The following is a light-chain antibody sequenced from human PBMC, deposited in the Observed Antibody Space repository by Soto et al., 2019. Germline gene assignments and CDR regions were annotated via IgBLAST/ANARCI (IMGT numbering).Light chain of an antibody. V-gene: IGKV3-20*01. CDR1: QSVSSSY. J-gene: IGKJ1*01. CDR3: QQYGSSPTT. Sequence: EIVLTQSPGTVSLSPGERGTLSCRASQSVSSSYLAWYQQKPGQAPRLLIYGASNRATGIPDRFSGSGSGTDFTLIISRLEPEEFAVYYCQQYGSSPTTFGDGNKVAIK. CDR2: GAS.